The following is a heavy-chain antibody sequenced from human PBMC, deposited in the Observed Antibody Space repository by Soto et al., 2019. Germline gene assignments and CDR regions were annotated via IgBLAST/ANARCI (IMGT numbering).Heavy chain of an antibody. D-gene: IGHD3-9*01. CDR2: IGTAGDT. J-gene: IGHJ6*02. V-gene: IGHV3-13*01. Sequence: GGSLRLSCAASGFTFSSYDMHWVRQATGKGLEWVSAIGTAGDTYYPGSVKGRFTISRENAKNSLYLQMNTLRPWDTAVFYCARGAFFARAGYFTEAYYYGMDGWGQGTTVTVSS. CDR3: ARGAFFARAGYFTEAYYYGMDG. CDR1: GFTFSSYD.